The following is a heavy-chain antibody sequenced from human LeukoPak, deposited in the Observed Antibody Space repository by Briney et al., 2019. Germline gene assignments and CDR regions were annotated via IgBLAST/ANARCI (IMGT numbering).Heavy chain of an antibody. Sequence: PSETLSLTCAVYGGSFSGYYWSWIRQPPGKGLEWIGEINHSGSTNYNPSLKGRVTISVDTSKNQFSLKLSSVTAADTAVYYCARGRSTVAFDYWGQGTLVTVSS. CDR1: GGSFSGYY. J-gene: IGHJ4*02. D-gene: IGHD4-23*01. CDR2: INHSGST. CDR3: ARGRSTVAFDY. V-gene: IGHV4-34*01.